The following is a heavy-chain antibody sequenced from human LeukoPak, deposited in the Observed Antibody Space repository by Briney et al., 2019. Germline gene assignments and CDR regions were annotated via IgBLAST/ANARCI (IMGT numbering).Heavy chain of an antibody. Sequence: SSETLSLTCGVAGGSLSGYYWSWIRQSPGRGVEWVGEISHSGSTNYNPYLKSRVTISGDTSKNQLSLKLTSVTAADTAVYYCTGAVVLTTMGFWYFDLWGRGTLVTICS. CDR3: TGAVVLTTMGFWYFDL. CDR2: ISHSGST. CDR1: GGSLSGYY. J-gene: IGHJ2*01. D-gene: IGHD2-21*02. V-gene: IGHV4-34*01.